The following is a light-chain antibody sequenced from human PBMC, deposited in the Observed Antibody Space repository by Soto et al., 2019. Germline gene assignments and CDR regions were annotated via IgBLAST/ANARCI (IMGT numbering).Light chain of an antibody. CDR1: SSNIGNNL. J-gene: IGLJ1*01. Sequence: QSVLTQPPSVSAAPGQKVTISCSGSSSNIGNNLVSWYQQLPGTAPKLLIFDNNKRRSGIPDRFSGSRFGTSATLGITGLQTGDEADYYCETWDSSLTAGVFGTGTKLTVL. CDR3: ETWDSSLTAGV. V-gene: IGLV1-51*01. CDR2: DNN.